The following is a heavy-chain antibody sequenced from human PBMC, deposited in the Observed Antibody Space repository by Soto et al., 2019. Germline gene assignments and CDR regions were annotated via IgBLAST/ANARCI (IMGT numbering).Heavy chain of an antibody. CDR2: IYYSGST. J-gene: IGHJ6*01. Sequence: PSETLSLTCSVSGDSVSSGRYFWSWIRQSPVKGLEWIGNIYYSGSTNYNPSLNSRVTISVDTSKNQFSLKLSSVTAADTAVYYCAGQGVMVRGVIRAKDYYYGRDGRGQGTTGTVSS. D-gene: IGHD3-10*01. CDR3: AGQGVMVRGVIRAKDYYYGRDG. V-gene: IGHV4-61*01. CDR1: GDSVSSGRYF.